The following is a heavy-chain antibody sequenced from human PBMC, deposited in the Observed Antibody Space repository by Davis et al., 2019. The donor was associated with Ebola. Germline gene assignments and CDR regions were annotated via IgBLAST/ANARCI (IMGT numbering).Heavy chain of an antibody. CDR2: ISYDGSNK. J-gene: IGHJ4*02. Sequence: PGGSLRLSCAASGFTFSSYAMHWVRQAPGKGLEWVAVISYDGSNKYYADSVKGRFTISRDNSKNTLYLQMNSLRAEDTAVYYCAGPQIPSNSGWYGYWGQGTLVTVSS. CDR3: AGPQIPSNSGWYGY. V-gene: IGHV3-30*04. CDR1: GFTFSSYA. D-gene: IGHD6-19*01.